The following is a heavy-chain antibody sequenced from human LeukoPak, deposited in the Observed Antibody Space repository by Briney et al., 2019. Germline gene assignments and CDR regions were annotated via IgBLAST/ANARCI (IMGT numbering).Heavy chain of an antibody. CDR1: GFTVSSNY. D-gene: IGHD3-10*01. V-gene: IGHV3-66*01. CDR2: IYSGGST. J-gene: IGHJ2*01. CDR3: AREEAEYYYGSGSYYTWYFDL. Sequence: GGSLRLSCAASGFTVSSNYMSWVRQAPGKGLEWVSVIYSGGSTYYAGSVKGRFTISRDNSKNTLYLQMNSLRAEDTAVYYCAREEAEYYYGSGSYYTWYFDLWGRGPLVPVSS.